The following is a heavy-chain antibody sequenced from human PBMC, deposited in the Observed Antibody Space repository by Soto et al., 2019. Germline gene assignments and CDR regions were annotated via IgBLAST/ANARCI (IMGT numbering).Heavy chain of an antibody. CDR1: GFTFSSYG. CDR2: IWYDGSNK. V-gene: IGHV3-33*01. J-gene: IGHJ4*02. D-gene: IGHD2-2*01. CDR3: ARDPYCSSTSCYPAFDY. Sequence: QVQLVESGGGVVQPGRSLRLSCAASGFTFSSYGMHWVRQAPGKGLEWVAVIWYDGSNKYYADSVKGRFTISRDNSKNTLYLQMNSLRAEDKAVYYCARDPYCSSTSCYPAFDYWGQGTLVTVSS.